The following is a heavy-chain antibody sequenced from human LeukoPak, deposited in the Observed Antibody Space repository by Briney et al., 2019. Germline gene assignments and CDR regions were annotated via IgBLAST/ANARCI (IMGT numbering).Heavy chain of an antibody. J-gene: IGHJ4*02. Sequence: PSETLSLTCTVSGGSISSGSYYWSWIRQPAGEGLEWIGRISTSGTTNYNPSLKSRVTMSVDTSKNQFSLKLSSVTAADTAVYYCARDVVAAAGTWDYWGQGTLVTVSS. CDR2: ISTSGTT. D-gene: IGHD6-13*01. CDR1: GGSISSGSYY. V-gene: IGHV4-61*02. CDR3: ARDVVAAAGTWDY.